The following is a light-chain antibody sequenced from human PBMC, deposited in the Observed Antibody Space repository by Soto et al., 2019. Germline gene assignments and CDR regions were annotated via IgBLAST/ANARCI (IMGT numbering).Light chain of an antibody. CDR3: QQSYSTSIT. V-gene: IGKV1-39*01. CDR2: AAS. CDR1: QSISNY. Sequence: DIQMTQSPSSLSASVGDRVTITCRAGQSISNYLNWYQQEPGKAPKLLIYAASTLQSGVPSRFSGSGSGTDFTLTISSLQAEDFATYHCQQSYSTSITFGQGTRLEIK. J-gene: IGKJ5*01.